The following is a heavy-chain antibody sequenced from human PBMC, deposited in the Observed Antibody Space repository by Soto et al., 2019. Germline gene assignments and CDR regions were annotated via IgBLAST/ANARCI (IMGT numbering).Heavy chain of an antibody. CDR1: GYTFSTYG. J-gene: IGHJ5*02. V-gene: IGHV1-18*01. CDR3: ARDFYYSGGSWSDCFDP. CDR2: IGAYNGHT. Sequence: QVQLVQSGAEVNKPGASVKVSCKASGYTFSTYGISWVRQAPGQGLEWMGWIGAYNGHTNYAKKFQGRVTMTIDTSTSTAHMELRSLRSDDTAVYYCARDFYYSGGSWSDCFDPWGQGTLVTVSS. D-gene: IGHD2-15*01.